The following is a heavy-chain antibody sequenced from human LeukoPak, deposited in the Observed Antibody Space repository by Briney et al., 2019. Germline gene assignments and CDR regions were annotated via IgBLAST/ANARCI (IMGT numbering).Heavy chain of an antibody. CDR3: ARERDRYNDRWDLDW. J-gene: IGHJ4*02. Sequence: QTGGSLRLSCAASGFTFSSYAMHWVRQAPGKGLEWVAVILYDGSNKYYADSVKGRFTISRDNSKNTLYLQMSSLRAEDTAVYYCARERDRYNDRWDLDWWGQGTLVTVSP. D-gene: IGHD1-1*01. CDR2: ILYDGSNK. CDR1: GFTFSSYA. V-gene: IGHV3-30*04.